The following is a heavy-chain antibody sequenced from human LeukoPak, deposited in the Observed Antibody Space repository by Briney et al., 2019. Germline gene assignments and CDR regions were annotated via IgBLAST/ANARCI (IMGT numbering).Heavy chain of an antibody. CDR2: IIHSGST. Sequence: SETLSLTCAVYGGSFSGYYWSWIRHPPGKGLEWIGEIIHSGSTNYNPSLKSRVTISVDTSKNQFSLKLSSVTAADTAVYYCARVRLAPDGYNYTEIDYWGQGTLVTVSS. J-gene: IGHJ4*02. V-gene: IGHV4-34*12. CDR3: ARVRLAPDGYNYTEIDY. D-gene: IGHD5-24*01. CDR1: GGSFSGYY.